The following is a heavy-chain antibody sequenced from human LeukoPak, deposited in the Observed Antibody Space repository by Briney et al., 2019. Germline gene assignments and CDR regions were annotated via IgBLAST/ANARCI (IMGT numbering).Heavy chain of an antibody. Sequence: GGSLRLSCAASGFTFSSYWMSWVRQAPGKGLEWVSAISGSGGSTYYADSVKGRFTISRDNSKNTLYLQMNSLRAEDTAVYYCAKTPTYYYGSGSSPFDYWGQGTLVTVSS. D-gene: IGHD3-10*01. CDR1: GFTFSSYW. CDR2: ISGSGGST. CDR3: AKTPTYYYGSGSSPFDY. V-gene: IGHV3-23*01. J-gene: IGHJ4*02.